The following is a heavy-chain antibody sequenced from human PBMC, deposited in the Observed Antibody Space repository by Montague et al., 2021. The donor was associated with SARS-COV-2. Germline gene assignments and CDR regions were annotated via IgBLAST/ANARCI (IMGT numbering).Heavy chain of an antibody. J-gene: IGHJ4*02. CDR3: ARVFATVGAMDRNDY. V-gene: IGHV3-48*03. D-gene: IGHD1-26*01. Sequence: SLRLSCAASGFSFSSYEMNWVRQAPGKGLEWVSYISGSGSTIYYADSVKGRFTISRDNAKNSLYLQMNSLRAEDTAVYYCARVFATVGAMDRNDYWGQGTLVTVSS. CDR1: GFSFSSYE. CDR2: ISGSGSTI.